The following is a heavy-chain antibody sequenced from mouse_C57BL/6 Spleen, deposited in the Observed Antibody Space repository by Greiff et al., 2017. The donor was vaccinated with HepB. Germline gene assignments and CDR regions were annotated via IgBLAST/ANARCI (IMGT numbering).Heavy chain of an antibody. CDR3: ARYGDGYFDY. Sequence: QVQLKQSGAELVKPGASVKMSCKASGYTFTSYWITWVKQRPGQGLEWIGDIYPGSGSTNYNEKFKSKATLTVDTSSSTAYMQLSSLTSEDSAVYYCARYGDGYFDYWGQGTTLTVSS. J-gene: IGHJ2*01. D-gene: IGHD1-1*01. V-gene: IGHV1-55*01. CDR2: IYPGSGST. CDR1: GYTFTSYW.